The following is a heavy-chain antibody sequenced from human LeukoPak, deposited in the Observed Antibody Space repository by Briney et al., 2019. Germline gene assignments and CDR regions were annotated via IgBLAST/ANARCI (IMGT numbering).Heavy chain of an antibody. CDR3: AKLSSSGLNDAFDI. Sequence: GGSLRLSCAASGFTFSGYAMTWVRQAPGKGLEWVSSISGSGGSTYCADSVKGRFTISRDNSKNTLYLQMNSLRAEDTAVYYCAKLSSSGLNDAFDIWGQGTMVTVSS. CDR1: GFTFSGYA. CDR2: ISGSGGST. J-gene: IGHJ3*02. V-gene: IGHV3-23*01. D-gene: IGHD6-19*01.